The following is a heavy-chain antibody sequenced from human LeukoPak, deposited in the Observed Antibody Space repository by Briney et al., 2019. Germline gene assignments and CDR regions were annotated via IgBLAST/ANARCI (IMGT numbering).Heavy chain of an antibody. J-gene: IGHJ3*02. CDR1: GFIFSSYG. D-gene: IGHD3-10*01. Sequence: GRSLRLSCAASGFIFSSYGMHWVRQAPGKGLEWVAVISYDGSNKYYADSVKGRFTISRDNSKNTLYLQMNSLRAEDTAVYYCAKPHRSGDAFDIWGQGTMVTVSS. V-gene: IGHV3-30*18. CDR2: ISYDGSNK. CDR3: AKPHRSGDAFDI.